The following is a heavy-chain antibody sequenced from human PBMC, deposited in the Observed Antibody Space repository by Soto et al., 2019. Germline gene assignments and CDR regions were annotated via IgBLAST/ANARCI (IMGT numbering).Heavy chain of an antibody. CDR3: ARAPSIRGYSYGSRDY. V-gene: IGHV1-8*01. Sequence: ASVKVSCKASGYTFTSYDINWVRQATGQGLEWMGWMNPNSGNTGYAQKFQGRVTMTRNTSISTAYMELSSLRSEDTAVYYCARAPSIRGYSYGSRDYWGQGTLVTVSS. D-gene: IGHD5-18*01. CDR1: GYTFTSYD. J-gene: IGHJ4*02. CDR2: MNPNSGNT.